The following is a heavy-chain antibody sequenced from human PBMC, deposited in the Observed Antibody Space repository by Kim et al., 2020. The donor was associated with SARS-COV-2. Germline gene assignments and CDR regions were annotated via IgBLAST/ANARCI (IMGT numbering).Heavy chain of an antibody. Sequence: SETLSLTCAVYGGSFSGYYWSWIRQPPGKGLEWIGEINHSGSTNYNPSLKSRVTISVDTSKNQFSLKLSSVTAADTAVYYCARAGYSSSWGVRSYYGMDV. D-gene: IGHD6-13*01. J-gene: IGHJ6*01. CDR2: INHSGST. CDR1: GGSFSGYY. V-gene: IGHV4-34*01. CDR3: ARAGYSSSWGVRSYYGMDV.